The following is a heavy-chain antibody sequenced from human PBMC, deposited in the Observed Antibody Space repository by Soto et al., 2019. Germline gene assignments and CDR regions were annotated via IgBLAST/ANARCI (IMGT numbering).Heavy chain of an antibody. CDR2: IKEDGSEK. V-gene: IGHV3-7*01. J-gene: IGHJ4*02. CDR1: GFTFSSYW. CDR3: ARERYYDGSGDY. Sequence: EVQVVESGGGLVQPGGSLRLSCAASGFTFSSYWISWVRQAPGKGLEWVANIKEDGSEKNYVDSVKGQFTISRDNAKNSLYLQMNSLRAEDTAVYYCARERYYDGSGDYWGQGTLVTVSS. D-gene: IGHD3-10*01.